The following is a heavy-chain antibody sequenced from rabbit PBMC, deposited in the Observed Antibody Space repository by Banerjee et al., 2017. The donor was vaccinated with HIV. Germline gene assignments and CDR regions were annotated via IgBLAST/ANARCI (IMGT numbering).Heavy chain of an antibody. CDR2: IGTGGGST. D-gene: IGHD4-2*01. CDR3: AGNNKGAFNL. V-gene: IGHV1S45*01. CDR1: GFSFSSSYW. J-gene: IGHJ4*01. Sequence: QQQLEESGGGLVQPEGSLTLTCTASGFSFSSSYWICWVRQAPGKGLEWIACIGTGGGSTWYASWVNGRFTIAKTSSTTVTLQMTSLTAADTATYFCAGNNKGAFNLWGPGTLVTVS.